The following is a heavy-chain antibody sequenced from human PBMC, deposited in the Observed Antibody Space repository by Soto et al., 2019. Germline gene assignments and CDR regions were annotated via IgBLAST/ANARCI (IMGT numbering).Heavy chain of an antibody. V-gene: IGHV3-66*01. CDR1: GLTVSSNY. D-gene: IGHD3-10*01. Sequence: EVQLVESGGGLVQPGGSLRLSCAASGLTVSSNYMSWVRQAPGKGLERVSVIYSGGSTYYADSVKGRFTISRDNSNNTLYLQMNSLRAEDTAVYYCARDFYYYGSGTMGGYFDYWGQGTLVTVSS. CDR3: ARDFYYYGSGTMGGYFDY. J-gene: IGHJ4*02. CDR2: IYSGGST.